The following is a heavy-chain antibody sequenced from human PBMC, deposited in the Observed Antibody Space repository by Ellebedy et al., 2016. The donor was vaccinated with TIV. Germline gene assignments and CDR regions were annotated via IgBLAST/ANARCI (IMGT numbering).Heavy chain of an antibody. CDR1: GFTFITYS. Sequence: GESLKISCAASGFTFITYSMNWVRQAPGKGLEWVSSISSSSTYIYYADSLKGRFTISRDNAKNSLCLQMNSLRGEDTAVYYCARQVGDGMDVWGQGTTVTVSS. D-gene: IGHD4-17*01. J-gene: IGHJ6*02. V-gene: IGHV3-21*01. CDR2: ISSSSTYI. CDR3: ARQVGDGMDV.